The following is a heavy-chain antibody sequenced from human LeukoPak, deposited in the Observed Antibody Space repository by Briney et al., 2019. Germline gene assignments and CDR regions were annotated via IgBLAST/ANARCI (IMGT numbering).Heavy chain of an antibody. CDR1: GFTFSSYS. CDR3: ARDSYYYDSSGYSSRRAFDI. Sequence: PGGSLRLSCAASGFTFSSYSMNWARQAPGKGLEWVSSISSSSSYIYYADSVKGRFTISRDIAKNSLYLQMNSLRAEDTAVYYCARDSYYYDSSGYSSRRAFDIWGQGTMVTVSS. J-gene: IGHJ3*02. CDR2: ISSSSSYI. D-gene: IGHD3-22*01. V-gene: IGHV3-21*01.